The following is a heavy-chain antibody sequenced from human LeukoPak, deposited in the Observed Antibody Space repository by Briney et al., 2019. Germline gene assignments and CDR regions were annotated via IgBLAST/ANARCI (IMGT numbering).Heavy chain of an antibody. CDR2: IYYNGDT. D-gene: IGHD1-1*01. J-gene: IGHJ6*03. Sequence: KPSETLSLTCTVSGGSIGSSTYYWVWIRQPPGKGLEWIGSIYYNGDTYYSPSLQSRVSISVATSKNQFSLKLSSVTAADTAVYYCARERLSYYYMDAWGKGTTVTVSS. CDR3: ARERLSYYYMDA. V-gene: IGHV4-39*07. CDR1: GGSIGSSTYY.